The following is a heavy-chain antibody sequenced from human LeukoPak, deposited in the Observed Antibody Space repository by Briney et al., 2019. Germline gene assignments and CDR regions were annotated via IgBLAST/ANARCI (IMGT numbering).Heavy chain of an antibody. Sequence: ASVTVSCKASGYTFTSYGISWVRQAPGQRLEWMGWINVGNGNTKYSQKFQDRVAIARDTSANTAYMELSSLRSEDTAVYYCARDESLLNYWGQGTLVTVSS. J-gene: IGHJ4*02. V-gene: IGHV1-3*01. CDR2: INVGNGNT. CDR1: GYTFTSYG. CDR3: ARDESLLNY.